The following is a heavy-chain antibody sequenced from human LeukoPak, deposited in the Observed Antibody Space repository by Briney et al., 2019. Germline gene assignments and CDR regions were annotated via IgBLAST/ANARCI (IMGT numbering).Heavy chain of an antibody. Sequence: GASVKVSCKASGYTFTGYYMHWVRQAPGRGLEWMGWINPNSGGTNYAQKFQGWVTMTRDTSISTAYMELSRLRSDDTAVYYCARAGTSNDWFDPWGQGTLVTVSS. CDR3: ARAGTSNDWFDP. V-gene: IGHV1-2*04. D-gene: IGHD2-2*01. CDR2: INPNSGGT. CDR1: GYTFTGYY. J-gene: IGHJ5*02.